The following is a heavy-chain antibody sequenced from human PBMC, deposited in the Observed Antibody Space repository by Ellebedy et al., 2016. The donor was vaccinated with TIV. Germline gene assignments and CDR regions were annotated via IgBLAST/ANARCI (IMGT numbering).Heavy chain of an antibody. CDR2: IIPIFGTP. D-gene: IGHD5-12*01. CDR1: GTTFTSYA. CDR3: ARYSGYHFRGNYFDY. Sequence: ASVKVSCKASGTTFTSYAISWVRQAPGQGLEWVGGIIPIFGTPSYAQKFQGRVTITADESTSTVYMELSSLTADDTAAYYCARYSGYHFRGNYFDYWGQGTLVTVSS. V-gene: IGHV1-69*13. J-gene: IGHJ4*02.